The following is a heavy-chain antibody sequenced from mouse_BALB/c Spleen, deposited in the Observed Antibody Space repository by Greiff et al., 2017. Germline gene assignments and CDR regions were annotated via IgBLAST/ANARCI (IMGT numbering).Heavy chain of an antibody. CDR3: AREFAY. V-gene: IGHV3-6*02. J-gene: IGHJ3*01. CDR1: GYSITSGYY. CDR2: ISYDGSN. Sequence: EVQLQQSGPGLVKPSQSLSLTCSVTGYSITSGYYWNWIRQFPGNKLEWMGYISYDGSNNYNPSLKNRISITRDTSKNQFFLKLNSVTTEDTATYCCAREFAYWGQGTLVTVSA.